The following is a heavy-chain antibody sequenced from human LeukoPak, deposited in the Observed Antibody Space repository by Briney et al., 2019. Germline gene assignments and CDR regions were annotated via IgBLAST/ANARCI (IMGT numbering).Heavy chain of an antibody. D-gene: IGHD5-12*01. V-gene: IGHV4-39*01. J-gene: IGHJ4*02. Sequence: SETLSLTCTVSAVSISSSSHHWGWIRQSPGKGLEWIGSIYYGRTTYYNPPLNSRVTISVVTSKNQFSLQLNSVTATDTAVYYCVRHDGRGGATMGALDSWGQGSLVTVSS. CDR2: IYYGRTT. CDR3: VRHDGRGGATMGALDS. CDR1: AVSISSSSHH.